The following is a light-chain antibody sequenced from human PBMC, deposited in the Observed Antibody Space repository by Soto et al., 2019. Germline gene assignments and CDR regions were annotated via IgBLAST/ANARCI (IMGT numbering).Light chain of an antibody. CDR2: GAS. CDR1: QSVSSSY. Sequence: EIVLTQSPGTLSLSPGERATLSCRASQSVSSSYLAWYQQKPGQAPRLLIYGASSRATGISDRFRGSGSGTDFTLTISRLEPEEFAVYYCQQYDSSPPAFGGGTKVDIK. V-gene: IGKV3-20*01. J-gene: IGKJ4*02. CDR3: QQYDSSPPA.